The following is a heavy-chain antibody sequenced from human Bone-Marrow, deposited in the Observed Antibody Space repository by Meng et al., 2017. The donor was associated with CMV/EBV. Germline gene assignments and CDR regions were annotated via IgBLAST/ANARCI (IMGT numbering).Heavy chain of an antibody. CDR3: ARRGLAVLAYYGMDV. V-gene: IGHV1-2*02. J-gene: IGHJ6*02. D-gene: IGHD6-19*01. Sequence: ASVKVSCKASGYTFTGYYIHWVRQAPGQGLEWMGWINPNSGGTNYAQKFQGRVTMTRDTSISTAYMELSRLTSDDTAVYYCARRGLAVLAYYGMDVRGQGTTVPVSS. CDR1: GYTFTGYY. CDR2: INPNSGGT.